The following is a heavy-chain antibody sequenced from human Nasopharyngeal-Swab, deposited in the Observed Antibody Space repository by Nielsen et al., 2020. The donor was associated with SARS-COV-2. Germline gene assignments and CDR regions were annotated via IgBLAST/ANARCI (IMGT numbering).Heavy chain of an antibody. V-gene: IGHV7-4-1*02. CDR3: ARAPGIDTIFGVVIQYDWYFDL. J-gene: IGHJ2*01. D-gene: IGHD3-3*01. CDR1: GYTFTSYA. Sequence: ASVKVSCKASGYTFTSYAMNWVRQAPGQGLEWMGWINTNTGNPTYAQGFTGRFVFSLDTSVSTAYLQISSLKAEDTAVYYRARAPGIDTIFGVVIQYDWYFDLWGRGTLVTVSS. CDR2: INTNTGNP.